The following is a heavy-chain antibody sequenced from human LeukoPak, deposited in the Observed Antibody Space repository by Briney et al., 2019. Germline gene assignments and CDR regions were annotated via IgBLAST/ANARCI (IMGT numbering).Heavy chain of an antibody. CDR3: ATIYDCSCPA. CDR1: GFTFSDYY. D-gene: IGHD2/OR15-2a*01. Sequence: PGGSLRLSCAASGFTFSDYYMTWIRQAPGRGLEWISYINGSSSDTKYADSVKGRFTISRDNAKNTLYLQMNSLRAEDTAVYYCATIYDCSCPAWGQGTLVTVSS. CDR2: INGSSSDT. J-gene: IGHJ4*02. V-gene: IGHV3-11*06.